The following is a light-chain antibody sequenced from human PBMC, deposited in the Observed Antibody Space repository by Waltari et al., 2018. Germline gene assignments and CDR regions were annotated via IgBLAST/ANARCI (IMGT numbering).Light chain of an antibody. CDR1: SSDVGSYNL. CDR2: EGS. Sequence: QSALTQPASVSGSPGQSITISCTGTSSDVGSYNLVPWYQQHPGKAPKPMIYEGSKRPSGVSNRFSGSKSGNTASLTISGLQAEDEADYYCCSYAGSSTSWVFGGGTKLTVL. CDR3: CSYAGSSTSWV. J-gene: IGLJ3*02. V-gene: IGLV2-23*01.